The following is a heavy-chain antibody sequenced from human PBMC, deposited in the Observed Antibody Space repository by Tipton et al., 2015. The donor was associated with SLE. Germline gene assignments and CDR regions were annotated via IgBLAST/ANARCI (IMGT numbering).Heavy chain of an antibody. J-gene: IGHJ6*02. CDR1: GDSISRHY. CDR2: KFYRGSS. V-gene: IGHV4-59*11. Sequence: TLSLTCTVSGDSISRHYWSWIRQPPGKGLEWIGYKFYRGSSNYNPSLKNRATISIDMSKNQFSLRLSSMTAADTALYFCARSDFDYYYDMDVWGQGTTVTVSS. CDR3: ARSDFDYYYDMDV. D-gene: IGHD3/OR15-3a*01.